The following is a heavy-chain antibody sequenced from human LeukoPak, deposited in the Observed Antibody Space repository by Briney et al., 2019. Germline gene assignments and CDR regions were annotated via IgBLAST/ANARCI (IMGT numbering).Heavy chain of an antibody. J-gene: IGHJ3*02. CDR2: IKQDGSEK. CDR1: GFSFSSYW. CDR3: ARGGGYPRTAFDM. D-gene: IGHD1-26*01. V-gene: IGHV3-7*01. Sequence: GGSLRLSCAASGFSFSSYWMNWVRQAPGKGLEWVANIKQDGSEKYYVDSVKGRFTISRDNAKNSLYLQMNSLRAEDTAVYYCARGGGYPRTAFDMWGQGTMVTVSS.